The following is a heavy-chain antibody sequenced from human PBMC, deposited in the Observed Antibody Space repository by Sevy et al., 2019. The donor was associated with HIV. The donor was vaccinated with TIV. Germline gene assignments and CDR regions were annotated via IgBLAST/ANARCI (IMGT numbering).Heavy chain of an antibody. CDR1: GFTFSSYD. CDR2: IGTAGDT. Sequence: GGSLRLSCAASGFTFSSYDMHWVRQATGKGLEWVSAIGTAGDTYYPGSVKGRFTISKENAKNSLYLQMNSLRPGDTAVYYCARAQGSIAARFYYYYYMDVWGKGTTVTVSS. D-gene: IGHD6-6*01. CDR3: ARAQGSIAARFYYYYYMDV. J-gene: IGHJ6*03. V-gene: IGHV3-13*01.